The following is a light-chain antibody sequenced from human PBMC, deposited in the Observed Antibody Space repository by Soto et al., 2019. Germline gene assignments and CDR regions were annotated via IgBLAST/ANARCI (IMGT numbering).Light chain of an antibody. CDR1: QSVSSSY. CDR3: QQYGSSPWT. V-gene: IGKV3-20*01. Sequence: EIVLTQSPGTLSLSPGERATLSCRASQSVSSSYLAWYQQKPGQAPRHLIYGASSRATGIPDRFSGSGSGTDFTLTIIRLEPEDFAVYYCQQYGSSPWTFGQGTKVEI. CDR2: GAS. J-gene: IGKJ1*01.